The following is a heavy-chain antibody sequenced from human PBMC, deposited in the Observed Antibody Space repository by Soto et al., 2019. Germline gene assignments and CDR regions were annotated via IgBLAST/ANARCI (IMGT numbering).Heavy chain of an antibody. CDR3: ARDYYDSSGSSNYFDY. D-gene: IGHD3-22*01. CDR1: GYTFTGYY. CDR2: INPNSGGP. Sequence: AAVKVSCKASGYTFTGYYMHWVRQAPGQGLEWMGWINPNSGGPNYAQKFQGRVTMTRDTSISTAYMELSRLRSDDTAVYYCARDYYDSSGSSNYFDYWGQGSLVTVFS. V-gene: IGHV1-2*02. J-gene: IGHJ4*02.